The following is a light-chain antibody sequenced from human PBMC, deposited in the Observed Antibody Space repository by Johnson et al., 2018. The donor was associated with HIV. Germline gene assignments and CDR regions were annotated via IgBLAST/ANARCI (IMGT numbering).Light chain of an antibody. CDR3: AAWDSGLSARYV. Sequence: QSVLTQPPSMSAAPGQKVTISCSGSSSNIGNNYVSWYQQLPGTAPKLLIYDNDKRPWGIPDRFSGSKSGTSATLGITGVHTGDEADYYCAAWDSGLSARYVFGPGT. J-gene: IGLJ1*01. CDR2: DND. V-gene: IGLV1-51*01. CDR1: SSNIGNNY.